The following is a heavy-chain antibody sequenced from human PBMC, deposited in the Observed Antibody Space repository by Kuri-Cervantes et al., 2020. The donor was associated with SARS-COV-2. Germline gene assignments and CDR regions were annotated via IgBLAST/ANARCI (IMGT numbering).Heavy chain of an antibody. CDR3: ARGTTGAFDI. Sequence: SVKVSCKASGFTFTTSAVQWVRQARGQRLEWIGWILVGSGTTNYAQKLQGRVAMTTDTSTSTAYMELRSLRSDDTAVYYCARGTTGAFDIWGQGTMVTVSS. V-gene: IGHV1-58*01. D-gene: IGHD1-14*01. J-gene: IGHJ3*02. CDR1: GFTFTTSA. CDR2: ILVGSGTT.